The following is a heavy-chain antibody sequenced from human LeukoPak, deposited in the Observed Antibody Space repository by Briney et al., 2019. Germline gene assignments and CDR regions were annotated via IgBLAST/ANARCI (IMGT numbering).Heavy chain of an antibody. D-gene: IGHD3-22*01. V-gene: IGHV3-7*01. J-gene: IGHJ4*02. CDR3: ARINYYDRSGYYENYFDY. CDR2: IRQDGSET. CDR1: GFTFSSYA. Sequence: GGSLRLSCAASGFTFSSYAMSWVRQAPGKGLEWVASIRQDGSETYHADSVKGRFTISRDNAENSLYLQMNSLGAEDTAVYYCARINYYDRSGYYENYFDYWGQGTLVTVSS.